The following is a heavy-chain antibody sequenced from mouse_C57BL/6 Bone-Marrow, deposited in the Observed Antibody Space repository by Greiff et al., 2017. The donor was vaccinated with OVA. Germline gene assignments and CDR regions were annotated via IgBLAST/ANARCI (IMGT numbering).Heavy chain of an antibody. CDR1: GYTFTSYW. CDR2: IYPGSGST. J-gene: IGHJ3*01. D-gene: IGHD1-1*01. CDR3: ASYGSSYGWFAY. V-gene: IGHV1-55*01. Sequence: QVQLQQPGAELVKPGASVKMSCKASGYTFTSYWITWVKQRPGQGLEWIGDIYPGSGSTNYNEKFKSKATLTVDTSSSTAYMQLSSLTSEDSAVYYCASYGSSYGWFAYWGQGTLVTVSA.